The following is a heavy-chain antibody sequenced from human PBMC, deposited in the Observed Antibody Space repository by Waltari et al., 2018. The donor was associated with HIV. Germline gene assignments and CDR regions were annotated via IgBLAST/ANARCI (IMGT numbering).Heavy chain of an antibody. CDR1: GFTFSQFS. J-gene: IGHJ3*01. D-gene: IGHD4-17*01. CDR2: ISRSRTTI. Sequence: EVQLVESGGGLVQPGGSLRLSCAASGFTFSQFSMNWVRQAPGEGLEWSSYISRSRTTIYYADSVKGRFTISGDNAKNSLHLQMSSLRDADTAVYYCARIHDYGGNPWDGFGLWGQGTMVTVSS. CDR3: ARIHDYGGNPWDGFGL. V-gene: IGHV3-48*02.